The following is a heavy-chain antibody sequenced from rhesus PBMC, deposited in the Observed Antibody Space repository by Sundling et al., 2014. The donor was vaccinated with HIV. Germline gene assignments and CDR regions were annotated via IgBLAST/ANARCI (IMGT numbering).Heavy chain of an antibody. V-gene: IGHV4-127*01. CDR2: IFGNIGTT. CDR3: ARDAITGRKFDF. D-gene: IGHD1-26*01. Sequence: QLQLQESGPGLVKPSETLSLTCAVSGGSISGGYGWSWIRQSPGKGLEWIGHIFGNIGTTYYNPSLKSRVTISTDTSKNQFSLKLSSVTAADTAVYYCARDAITGRKFDFWGQGVLVTVSS. CDR1: GGSISGGYG. J-gene: IGHJ4*01.